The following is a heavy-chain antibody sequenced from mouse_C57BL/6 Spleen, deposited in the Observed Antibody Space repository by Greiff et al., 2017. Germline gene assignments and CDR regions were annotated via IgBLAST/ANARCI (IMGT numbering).Heavy chain of an antibody. CDR3: ARGTNYGSTMYYCDY. CDR2: IWSGGST. Sequence: QVQLQQSGPGLVQPSQSLSITCTVSGFSLTSYGVHWVRQSPGKGLEWLGVIWSGGSTDYNAAFISRLSISKDISKSQIFFKMNSLQADDTAIYYCARGTNYGSTMYYCDYWGQGTTLTVSS. V-gene: IGHV2-2*01. D-gene: IGHD1-1*01. J-gene: IGHJ2*01. CDR1: GFSLTSYG.